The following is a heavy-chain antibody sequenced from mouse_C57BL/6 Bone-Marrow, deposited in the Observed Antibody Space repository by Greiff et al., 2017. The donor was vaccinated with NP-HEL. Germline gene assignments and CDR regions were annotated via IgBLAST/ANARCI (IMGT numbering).Heavy chain of an antibody. Sequence: VQLQQPGAELVKPGASVKMSCKASGYTFTSYWITWVKQRPGQGLEWIGDIYPGSGSTNYNEKFKSKATLTVDTSSSTAYMQLSSLTSEDSAVYYCARGDYGSSYQAMDYWGQGTSVTVSS. V-gene: IGHV1-55*01. CDR3: ARGDYGSSYQAMDY. CDR2: IYPGSGST. CDR1: GYTFTSYW. D-gene: IGHD1-1*01. J-gene: IGHJ4*01.